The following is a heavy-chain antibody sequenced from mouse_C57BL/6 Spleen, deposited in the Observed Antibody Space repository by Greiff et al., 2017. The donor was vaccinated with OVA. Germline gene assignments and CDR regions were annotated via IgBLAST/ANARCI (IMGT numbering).Heavy chain of an antibody. Sequence: EVMLVESGGGLVQSGRSLRLSCATSGFTFSDFYMEWVRQAPGKGLEWIAASRNKANDYTTEYSASVKGRFIVSRDTSQSILYLQMNALRAEDTAIYYCARDAGGDWGQGTLVTVSA. CDR2: SRNKANDYTT. CDR1: GFTFSDFY. J-gene: IGHJ3*01. CDR3: ARDAGGD. V-gene: IGHV7-1*01.